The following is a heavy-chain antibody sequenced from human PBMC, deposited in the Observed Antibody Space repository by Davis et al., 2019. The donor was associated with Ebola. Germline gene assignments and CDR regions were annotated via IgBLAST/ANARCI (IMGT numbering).Heavy chain of an antibody. CDR2: IYYIGST. CDR1: GGSISSYY. V-gene: IGHV4-59*12. CDR3: ARGLITYYYYGMDV. J-gene: IGHJ6*02. D-gene: IGHD1-14*01. Sequence: LETLSLTCTVSGGSISSYYWSWIRQPPGKGLEWIGYIYYIGSTNYNPSLKSRVTISVDTSKNQFSLKLSSVTAADTAVYYCARGLITYYYYGMDVWGQGTTVTVSS.